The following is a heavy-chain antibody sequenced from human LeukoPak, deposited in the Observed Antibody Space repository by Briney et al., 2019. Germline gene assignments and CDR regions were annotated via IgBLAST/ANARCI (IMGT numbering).Heavy chain of an antibody. Sequence: SETLSLTCSVSGGSISSSSFYWDWIRQPPGKGLEWIGTIYYSGSTYYNPSLKSRVTISVDTSKNQFSLRLGSMTAADTAVYYCATRGYTYGHGWFDPWGQGTLVTVSS. D-gene: IGHD5-18*01. CDR3: ATRGYTYGHGWFDP. CDR2: IYYSGST. CDR1: GGSISSSSFY. V-gene: IGHV4-39*01. J-gene: IGHJ5*02.